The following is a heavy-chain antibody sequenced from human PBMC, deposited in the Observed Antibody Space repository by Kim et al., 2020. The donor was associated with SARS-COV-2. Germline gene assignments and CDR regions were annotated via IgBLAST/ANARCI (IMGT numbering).Heavy chain of an antibody. Sequence: SETLSLTCAVSGGSISSSNWWSWVRQPPGKGLEWIGEIYHSGSTNYNPSLKSRVTISVDKSKNQFSLKLSSVTAADTAVYYCAREGRVLGGHWFDPWGQGTLVTVSS. V-gene: IGHV4-4*02. D-gene: IGHD2-15*01. CDR3: AREGRVLGGHWFDP. CDR1: GGSISSSNW. CDR2: IYHSGST. J-gene: IGHJ5*02.